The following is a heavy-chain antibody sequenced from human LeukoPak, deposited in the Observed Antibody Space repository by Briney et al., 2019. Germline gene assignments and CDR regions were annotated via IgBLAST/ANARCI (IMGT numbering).Heavy chain of an antibody. V-gene: IGHV3-53*01. J-gene: IGHJ2*01. D-gene: IGHD6-6*01. CDR2: IYSGGTT. Sequence: GGSLRLSCAASGFSVSRNYMSRVRQAPGKGLEWDSVIYSGGTTYYADSVKGRFTISRDNSKNTLYLQLNSLKAEDSAVYYCAKGPSIATRPGYFDLWGGGTLVTVCS. CDR1: GFSVSRNY. CDR3: AKGPSIATRPGYFDL.